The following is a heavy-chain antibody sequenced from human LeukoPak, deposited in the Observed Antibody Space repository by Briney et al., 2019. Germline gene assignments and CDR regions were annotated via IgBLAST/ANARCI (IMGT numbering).Heavy chain of an antibody. V-gene: IGHV1-69*01. D-gene: IGHD2-8*01. Sequence: SMKVSCKASGGIFNTGGISWVRQAPGQRPDRMGGIIPKFGITYYAEKFQGRVTITADESTTTVYMELISLRSEDTALYYCARPRGCTRIGCLDDAFDIWGQGTMVTVSS. CDR1: GGIFNTGG. CDR3: ARPRGCTRIGCLDDAFDI. CDR2: IIPKFGIT. J-gene: IGHJ3*02.